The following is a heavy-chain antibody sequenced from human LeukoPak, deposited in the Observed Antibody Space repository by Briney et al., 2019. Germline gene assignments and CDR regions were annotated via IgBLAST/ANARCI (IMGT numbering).Heavy chain of an antibody. CDR3: AREAWGAVAGYFDY. J-gene: IGHJ4*02. CDR1: DFSFITYA. V-gene: IGHV3-23*01. D-gene: IGHD6-19*01. CDR2: ITGRGDAT. Sequence: GGSLRLSCAASDFSFITYAMSWVRQAPGKGLEWVSTITGRGDATYYADSVKGRFTISRDNSKNTLYLQMNSLRAEDTAVYYCAREAWGAVAGYFDYWGQGTLVTVSS.